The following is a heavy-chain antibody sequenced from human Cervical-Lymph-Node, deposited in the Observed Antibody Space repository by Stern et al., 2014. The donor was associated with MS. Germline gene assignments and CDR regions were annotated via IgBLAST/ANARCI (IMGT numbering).Heavy chain of an antibody. Sequence: VQLVESGPGLVKPSGTLSLTCAISGGSIISSSWWSWVRQPPGKGLEWIGDIYHSGSTTYNPSLKSRVTISVDRSKNQFSLKLNSVTAADTAVYYCARDYDDSGFWGQGTLVTVSS. CDR3: ARDYDDSGF. J-gene: IGHJ4*02. V-gene: IGHV4-4*02. D-gene: IGHD3-22*01. CDR2: IYHSGST. CDR1: GGSIISSSW.